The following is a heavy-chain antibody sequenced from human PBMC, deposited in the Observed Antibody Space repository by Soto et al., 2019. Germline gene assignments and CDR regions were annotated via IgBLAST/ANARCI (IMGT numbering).Heavy chain of an antibody. CDR3: AKARAGYCSSTSCSRYYYYMDV. Sequence: GGSLRLSCAASGFTFSSYAMTWVRQAPGKGLEWVSVISGSGDSTYYADSVKGRFTISRDNSKKTLYLQMNSLRAEDTALYYCAKARAGYCSSTSCSRYYYYMDVWGKGTTVTVSS. J-gene: IGHJ6*03. D-gene: IGHD2-2*01. CDR1: GFTFSSYA. V-gene: IGHV3-23*01. CDR2: ISGSGDST.